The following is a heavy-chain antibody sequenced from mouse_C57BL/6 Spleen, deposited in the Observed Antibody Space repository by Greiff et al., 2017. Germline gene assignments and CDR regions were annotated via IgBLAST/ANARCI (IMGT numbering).Heavy chain of an antibody. D-gene: IGHD2-4*01. J-gene: IGHJ4*01. V-gene: IGHV3-6*01. CDR1: GYSITSGYY. Sequence: EVQRVESGPGLVKPSQSLSLTCSVTGYSITSGYYWNWIRQFPGNKLEWMGYISYDGSNNYNPSLKNRISITRDTSKNQFFLKLNSVTTEDTATYYCARGDDYDFYYAMDYWGQGTSVTVSS. CDR3: ARGDDYDFYYAMDY. CDR2: ISYDGSN.